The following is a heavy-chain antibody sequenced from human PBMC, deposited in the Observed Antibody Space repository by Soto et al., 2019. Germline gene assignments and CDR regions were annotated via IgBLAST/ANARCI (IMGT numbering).Heavy chain of an antibody. J-gene: IGHJ5*02. V-gene: IGHV1-24*01. CDR2: FDPEDGET. CDR3: AIRGYVDYNWFDP. Sequence: SVKVSCKVSGYTLTELSMHWLRQAPGKGLEWMGGFDPEDGETIYAQKFQGRVTMTEDTSTDTAYMELSSLRSEDTAVYYCAIRGYVDYNWFDPWGQGTLVTVSS. CDR1: GYTLTELS. D-gene: IGHD3-16*01.